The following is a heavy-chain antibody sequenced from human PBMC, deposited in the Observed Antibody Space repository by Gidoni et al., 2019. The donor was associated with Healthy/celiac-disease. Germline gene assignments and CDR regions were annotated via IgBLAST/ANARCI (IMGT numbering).Heavy chain of an antibody. J-gene: IGHJ5*02. CDR3: ARDPSTAGGWFDP. CDR1: GGSINPYY. CDR2: IRYMWRT. Sequence: QVQLQESGPGLVKPWETQPPTGTVAGGSINPYYWHWIRQPPWKGLEWIGYIRYMWRTNYNPSLQSRVTISVDTSKNQFSLKLTSVTAADTAVYYCARDPSTAGGWFDPWGQGTLVTVSS. V-gene: IGHV4-59*01. D-gene: IGHD2-8*02.